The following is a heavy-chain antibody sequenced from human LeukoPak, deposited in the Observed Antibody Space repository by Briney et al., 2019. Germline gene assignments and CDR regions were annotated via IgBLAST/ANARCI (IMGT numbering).Heavy chain of an antibody. CDR3: ARYVVYGSGKYYFDY. J-gene: IGHJ4*02. CDR2: IHYTGET. V-gene: IGHV4-59*01. CDR1: GVSMSTYF. Sequence: SETLSLTCSVSGVSMSTYFWSWIRQPPGKGLEWLAFIHYTGETNYNPSLRSRLTISVDTSKNQFSLRLSSLTAADTAVYYCARYVVYGSGKYYFDYWGQGTLVTVSS. D-gene: IGHD3-10*01.